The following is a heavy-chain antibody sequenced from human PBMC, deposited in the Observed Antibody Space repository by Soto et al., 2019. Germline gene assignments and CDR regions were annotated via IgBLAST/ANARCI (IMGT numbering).Heavy chain of an antibody. J-gene: IGHJ4*02. D-gene: IGHD5-12*01. Sequence: ASVKVSCKASGGTFSISAISWVRQAPGQGLEWMGGIIPVFDTTNYAQKFQGGVTITADESTSTAYMELSSLRSEDTAVYYCAIYSGYDYKYFDYWGQGTLVTVS. CDR3: AIYSGYDYKYFDY. CDR1: GGTFSISA. V-gene: IGHV1-69*13. CDR2: IIPVFDTT.